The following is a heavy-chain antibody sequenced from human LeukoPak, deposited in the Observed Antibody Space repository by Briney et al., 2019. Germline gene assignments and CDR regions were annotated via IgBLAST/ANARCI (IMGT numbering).Heavy chain of an antibody. D-gene: IGHD5-12*01. Sequence: PGGSLRLSCAASGFTLSTYNTHWVRQAPGKGLEWVSSITSSSTYYADSVKGRFTISRDNAKSSLYLQMNSLRAEDTAVYYCARERVTTTAFDIWGQGTMVTVS. CDR2: ITSSSTY. J-gene: IGHJ3*02. CDR1: GFTLSTYN. V-gene: IGHV3-21*01. CDR3: ARERVTTTAFDI.